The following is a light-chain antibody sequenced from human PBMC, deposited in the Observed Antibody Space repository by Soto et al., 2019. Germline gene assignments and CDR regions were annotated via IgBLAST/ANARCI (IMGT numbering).Light chain of an antibody. CDR3: QQSTGPPTT. J-gene: IGKJ1*01. CDR2: AAS. Sequence: DIQLTQSPSSLSASLGDRVTITCRASQTAYIYLNWYQQRPGKVPRLLIYAASNLQSGVPSRFSGSGSGTDFTLTISSLQPEDFATYYCQQSTGPPTTFGQGTKVESK. CDR1: QTAYIY. V-gene: IGKV1-39*01.